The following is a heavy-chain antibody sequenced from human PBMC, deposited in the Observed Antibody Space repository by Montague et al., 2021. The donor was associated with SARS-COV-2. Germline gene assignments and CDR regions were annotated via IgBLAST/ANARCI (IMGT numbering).Heavy chain of an antibody. J-gene: IGHJ6*02. CDR1: GASISSSSYY. V-gene: IGHV4-39*07. CDR2: IYYSGST. D-gene: IGHD6-13*01. Sequence: SETLSLTCTVSGASISSSSYYWGWIRQPPGKGLEWIGSIYYSGSTYYNPSLESRVTISVDTSKNQFSLKLSSVTAADTAVYHCARVGRQQLVRLSGMDVWGQGTTVTVSS. CDR3: ARVGRQQLVRLSGMDV.